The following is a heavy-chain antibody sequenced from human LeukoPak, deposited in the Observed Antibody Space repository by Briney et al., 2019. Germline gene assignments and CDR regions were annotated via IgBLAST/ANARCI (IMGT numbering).Heavy chain of an antibody. Sequence: SETLSLTCTVSGGSISSYYWSWIRQPAGKGLEWIGRIYTSGSTNYNPSLKSRVTMSVDTSKNQFSLKLSSVTAADTAVYYCARDSVGSSPSYWPYYGRDVGAKGPTATVPS. J-gene: IGHJ6*04. V-gene: IGHV4-4*07. CDR3: ARDSVGSSPSYWPYYGRDV. D-gene: IGHD2-2*01. CDR2: IYTSGST. CDR1: GGSISSYY.